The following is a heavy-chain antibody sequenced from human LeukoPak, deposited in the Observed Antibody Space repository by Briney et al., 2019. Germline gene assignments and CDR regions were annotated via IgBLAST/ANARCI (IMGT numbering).Heavy chain of an antibody. CDR3: AKQYYYDSSGYYN. D-gene: IGHD3-22*01. Sequence: GGSLRLSCAASGFAFSSYAMSWVRQAPGKGLEWVSAISGSGGSTYYADSVKGRFTISRDNSKSTLYLQMNSLRAEDTAVYYCAKQYYYDSSGYYNWGQGTLVTVSS. CDR2: ISGSGGST. J-gene: IGHJ4*02. V-gene: IGHV3-23*01. CDR1: GFAFSSYA.